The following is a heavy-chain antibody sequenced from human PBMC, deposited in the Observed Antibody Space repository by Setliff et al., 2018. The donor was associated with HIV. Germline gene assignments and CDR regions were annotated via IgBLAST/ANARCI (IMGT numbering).Heavy chain of an antibody. J-gene: IGHJ6*03. Sequence: GGSLRLSCAASGFTFSSYAMHWVRQAPGKGLEWVAVISSVGSNKYYADSVKGRFTISRDNSKNTLYLQMNSLRAEDTAVYYCASDASISVAGRYYFYYMDVWGKGTTVTVSS. CDR3: ASDASISVAGRYYFYYMDV. CDR1: GFTFSSYA. CDR2: ISSVGSNK. V-gene: IGHV3-30*04. D-gene: IGHD6-19*01.